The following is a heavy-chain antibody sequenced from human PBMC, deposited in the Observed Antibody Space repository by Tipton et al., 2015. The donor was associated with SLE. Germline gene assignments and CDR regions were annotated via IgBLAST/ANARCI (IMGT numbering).Heavy chain of an antibody. Sequence: TLSLTCAVYGGSFSGYYWSWIRQPPGKGLEWIGEINHSGSTNYNPSFKSRVTISVATSKNQFSLKLSSVTAADTAVYYCARTPKDAFDIWGQVTMVTVSS. CDR3: ARTPKDAFDI. J-gene: IGHJ3*02. CDR1: GGSFSGYY. V-gene: IGHV4-34*01. CDR2: INHSGST.